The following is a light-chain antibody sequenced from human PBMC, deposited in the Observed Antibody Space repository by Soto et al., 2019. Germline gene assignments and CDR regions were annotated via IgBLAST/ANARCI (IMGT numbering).Light chain of an antibody. CDR2: AAS. V-gene: IGKV1-39*01. CDR1: QSISLF. CDR3: HQTDSIPET. Sequence: DIQMTQSPSSLSASVGDTVTITCRASQSISLFLNWYQQKPGKAPTLLIYAASSLQSGVPSRFSGNGSGTDFTLTISSLQPEDFATYYCHQTDSIPETFGQGTKVEIK. J-gene: IGKJ1*01.